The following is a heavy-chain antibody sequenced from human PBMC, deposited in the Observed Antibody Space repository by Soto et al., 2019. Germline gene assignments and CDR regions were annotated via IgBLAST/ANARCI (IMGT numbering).Heavy chain of an antibody. Sequence: EVQLVESGGGLVHPGGSLRLSCVVSGLAASRNYMNWIRQAPGKGLEWVSTIYSGGATHYADSVKDRFTISRDDSKNTLSLQMSSLRVEDTAVYYCLTGTIYWGEGTLVTVSS. J-gene: IGHJ4*02. D-gene: IGHD1-20*01. CDR1: GLAASRNY. CDR3: LTGTIY. V-gene: IGHV3-66*01. CDR2: IYSGGAT.